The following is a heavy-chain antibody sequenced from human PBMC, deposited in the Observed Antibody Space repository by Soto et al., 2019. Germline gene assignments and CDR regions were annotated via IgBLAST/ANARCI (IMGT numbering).Heavy chain of an antibody. Sequence: SVKVSCKASGFTCTSSAVQWVRQARGQRLEWIGWIVVGSGNTNYAQKFQERVTITRDMSTSTAYMELSSLRSEDTAVYYCAAPSGRYSYAFDIWGQGTMVTVSS. CDR2: IVVGSGNT. J-gene: IGHJ3*02. V-gene: IGHV1-58*01. CDR1: GFTCTSSA. CDR3: AAPSGRYSYAFDI. D-gene: IGHD5-18*01.